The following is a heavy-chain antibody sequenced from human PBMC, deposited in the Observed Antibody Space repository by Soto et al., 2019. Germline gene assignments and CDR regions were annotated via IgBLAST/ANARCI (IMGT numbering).Heavy chain of an antibody. CDR1: GFTFSTYA. D-gene: IGHD3-10*01. J-gene: IGHJ4*02. V-gene: IGHV3-30-3*01. Sequence: GGSLRLSCAASGFTFSTYAMHWVRQAPGKGLEWVAVISHSGGNKYTDSVKGRFTISRDNPKNTLYLQMNSLRAEDTAVYYCARDQLDIAVIDYWGQGTLVTVSS. CDR2: ISHSGGNK. CDR3: ARDQLDIAVIDY.